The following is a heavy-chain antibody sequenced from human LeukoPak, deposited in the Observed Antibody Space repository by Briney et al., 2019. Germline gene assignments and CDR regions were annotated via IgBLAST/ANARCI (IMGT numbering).Heavy chain of an antibody. Sequence: QTGGSLRLSCAASGFTFSSYGMHWVRQAPGKGLEWVAVISYDGSNKYYADSVKGRFTISRDNSKNTLYLQMNSLRAEDTAVYYCAKDTGELDYWGQGTLVTVSS. D-gene: IGHD3-16*01. CDR3: AKDTGELDY. J-gene: IGHJ4*02. V-gene: IGHV3-30*18. CDR1: GFTFSSYG. CDR2: ISYDGSNK.